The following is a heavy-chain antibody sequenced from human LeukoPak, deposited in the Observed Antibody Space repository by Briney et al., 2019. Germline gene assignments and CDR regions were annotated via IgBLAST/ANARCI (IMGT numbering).Heavy chain of an antibody. J-gene: IGHJ4*02. V-gene: IGHV4-59*01. Sequence: SETLSLTCTVSGGSISSYYWSWIRQPPGKGRAGMGYIYYTGSTNYNPSLNNQFTISVNTSNNQFSLTLSSPTAPRTPVCYFARHGVYCNGGTCRTNFAYWGQGTLVTASS. CDR2: IYYTGST. D-gene: IGHD2-15*01. CDR3: ARHGVYCNGGTCRTNFAY. CDR1: GGSISSYY.